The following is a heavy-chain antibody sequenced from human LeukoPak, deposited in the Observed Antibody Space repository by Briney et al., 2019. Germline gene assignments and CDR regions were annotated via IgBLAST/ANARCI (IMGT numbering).Heavy chain of an antibody. Sequence: KPSETLSLTCTVSGGSISSYYWSWIRQPAGKGLEWIGRIYTSGSTNYNPSLKSRVTMSVDTSKNQFSLKLSSVTAADTAVYYCARDGDHGDYVAFDIWGQGTMVTVSS. V-gene: IGHV4-4*07. J-gene: IGHJ3*02. D-gene: IGHD4-17*01. CDR3: ARDGDHGDYVAFDI. CDR1: GGSISSYY. CDR2: IYTSGST.